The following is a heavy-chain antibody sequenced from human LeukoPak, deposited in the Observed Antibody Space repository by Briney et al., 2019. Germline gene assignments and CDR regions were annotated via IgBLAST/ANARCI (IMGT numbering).Heavy chain of an antibody. Sequence: GGSLRLSCAASGFTFSSYAMSWVRQAPGKGLEWVSSMSGSVGSTDYADSVKGRFTISRDNSKNTLYLHMNSLRAEDTAVYYCAKRESYYYDSRADAFAIWGQGTMVTVSS. V-gene: IGHV3-23*01. D-gene: IGHD3-22*01. CDR3: AKRESYYYDSRADAFAI. CDR2: MSGSVGST. J-gene: IGHJ3*02. CDR1: GFTFSSYA.